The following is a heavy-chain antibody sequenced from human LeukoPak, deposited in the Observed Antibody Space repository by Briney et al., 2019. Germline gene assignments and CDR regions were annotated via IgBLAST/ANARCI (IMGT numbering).Heavy chain of an antibody. V-gene: IGHV1-2*02. CDR3: ARDLQITRRPGSIDY. Sequence: GASVKVSCKASGYTFTGYYMHWVRQAPGQGPEWMGWISTSTGDTKYTQKFQGRVTLTTDTSTSTAYMELSSLRSDDTAVYYCARDLQITRRPGSIDYWGQGTLVTVSS. D-gene: IGHD3-10*01. J-gene: IGHJ4*02. CDR2: ISTSTGDT. CDR1: GYTFTGYY.